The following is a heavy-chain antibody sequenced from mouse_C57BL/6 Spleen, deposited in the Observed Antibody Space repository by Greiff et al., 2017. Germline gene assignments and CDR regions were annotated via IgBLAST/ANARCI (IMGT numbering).Heavy chain of an antibody. J-gene: IGHJ1*03. CDR1: GYTFTDYN. CDR2: INPNNGGT. V-gene: IGHV1-22*01. Sequence: VQLQQSGPELVKPGASVKMSCKASGYTFTDYNMHWVKQSHGKSLEWIGYINPNNGGTSYNQKFKGKATLTVNKSSSTAYMELRSLTSEDSAVYYCARSYYYGSSYWYFVVWGTGTTVTVSS. CDR3: ARSYYYGSSYWYFVV. D-gene: IGHD1-1*01.